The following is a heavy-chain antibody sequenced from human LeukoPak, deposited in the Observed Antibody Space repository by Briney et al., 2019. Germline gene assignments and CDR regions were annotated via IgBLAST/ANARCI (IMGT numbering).Heavy chain of an antibody. V-gene: IGHV4-34*01. CDR2: INHSGST. D-gene: IGHD4-17*01. Sequence: SETLSLTCAVYGGSFSGYYWSWISQPPGKGLDWIGEINHSGSTNYNPSLKRRVTISVDTSKNQFSLKLSSVTAADTAVYYCARGVAATVTNAGYYYYYMDVWGKGTTVTVSS. J-gene: IGHJ6*03. CDR1: GGSFSGYY. CDR3: ARGVAATVTNAGYYYYYMDV.